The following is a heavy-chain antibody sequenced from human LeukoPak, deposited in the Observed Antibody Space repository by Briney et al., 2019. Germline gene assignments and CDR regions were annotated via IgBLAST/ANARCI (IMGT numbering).Heavy chain of an antibody. CDR3: ARDYKYAFDN. Sequence: GGALRLSFAAPGFPFRDYSMNWGRPAPGKGLEWISYIGIDSGNTNYADSVKGRFTISGDKAKNSLYLQMNSLRVEDTAVYYCARDYKYAFDNWGQGTLVTVSS. J-gene: IGHJ4*02. CDR2: IGIDSGNT. V-gene: IGHV3-48*01. D-gene: IGHD5-24*01. CDR1: GFPFRDYS.